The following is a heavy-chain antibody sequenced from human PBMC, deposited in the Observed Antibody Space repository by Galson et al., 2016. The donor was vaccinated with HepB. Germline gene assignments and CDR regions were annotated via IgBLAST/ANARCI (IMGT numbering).Heavy chain of an antibody. CDR2: ISYDGSNK. Sequence: SLRLSCAASGLTFRGYAMHWVRQTPAKGLEWVALISYDGSNKFYADSVKGRFTISRDNSNNTLFLQMNSLRAEDTAVYYCVRVDIVATAPFDYWGQGTLATVSS. CDR1: GLTFRGYA. V-gene: IGHV3-30-3*01. D-gene: IGHD5-12*01. CDR3: VRVDIVATAPFDY. J-gene: IGHJ4*02.